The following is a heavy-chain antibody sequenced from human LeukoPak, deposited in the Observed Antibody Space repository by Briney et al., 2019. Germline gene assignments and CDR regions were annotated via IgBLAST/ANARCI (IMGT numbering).Heavy chain of an antibody. CDR3: ASQSRVGSYFDY. V-gene: IGHV4-31*03. J-gene: IGHJ4*02. CDR1: GGSISSGGYY. CDR2: IYYSGST. Sequence: SETLSLTCTVSGGSISSGGYYWGWIRQHPGKGLEWIAYIYYSGSTYYNPSLKSRVTISVDTSKNQFSLKLSSVTAADTAVYYCASQSRVGSYFDYWGQGTLVTVSS. D-gene: IGHD3-10*01.